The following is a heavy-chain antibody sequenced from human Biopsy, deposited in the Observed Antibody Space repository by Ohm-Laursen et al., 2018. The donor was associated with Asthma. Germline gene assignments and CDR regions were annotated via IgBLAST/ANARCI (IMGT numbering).Heavy chain of an antibody. CDR3: ARTYYDFLTGQVKDVFGV. D-gene: IGHD3-9*01. CDR2: VNTGNGDT. V-gene: IGHV1-3*04. CDR1: GYNFISFD. Sequence: GSSVKVSCKASGYNFISFDIHWVRQAPGQRLEWMGWVNTGNGDTKYSQKFQGRVTITRDTSASTAYMELRSLRSEDTATYYCARTYYDFLTGQVKDVFGVWGQGTMVTVSP. J-gene: IGHJ3*01.